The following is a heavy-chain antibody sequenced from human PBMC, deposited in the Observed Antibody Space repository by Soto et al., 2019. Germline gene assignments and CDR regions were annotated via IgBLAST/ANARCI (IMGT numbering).Heavy chain of an antibody. V-gene: IGHV1-69*12. CDR2: IIPIFGTA. CDR1: GGTFSSYA. CDR3: ARTTDDYGDYPRTSPLIYYYYGMDV. D-gene: IGHD4-17*01. J-gene: IGHJ6*02. Sequence: VQLVQSGAEVKKPGSSVKVSCKASGGTFSSYAISWVRQAPGQGLEWMGGIIPIFGTANYAQKFQGRVTITADESTSTAYMELSSLRSEDTAVYYCARTTDDYGDYPRTSPLIYYYYGMDVWGQGTTVTVSS.